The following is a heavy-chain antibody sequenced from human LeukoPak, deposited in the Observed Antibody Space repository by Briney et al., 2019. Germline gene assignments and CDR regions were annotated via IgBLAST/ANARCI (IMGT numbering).Heavy chain of an antibody. CDR3: ARDGEGGAAAGY. D-gene: IGHD6-13*01. CDR2: ISDSSSHT. J-gene: IGHJ4*02. Sequence: GGSLRLSCAASGFTLSNYNMNWVRQAPGKGLEWVSFISDSSSHTFYSDSVKGRFTVSRDNVKNSLYLQMNSLRVEDTAIYYCARDGEGGAAAGYWGQGTLVTVSS. CDR1: GFTLSNYN. V-gene: IGHV3-48*01.